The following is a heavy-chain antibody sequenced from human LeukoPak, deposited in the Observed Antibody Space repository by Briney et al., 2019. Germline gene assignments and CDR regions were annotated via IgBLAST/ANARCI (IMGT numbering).Heavy chain of an antibody. D-gene: IGHD4-17*01. J-gene: IGHJ4*02. V-gene: IGHV3-15*01. Sequence: PGGSLRLSCAASGLNFNNAWMSWVRQAPGKGLERVGRIKTNSEGGTTDYAAPVKGIFIISRDDSKKTVFLQTNSLKTEDTAISSCATAPDDYGDYLAFCGQGALVTVSS. CDR2: IKTNSEGGTT. CDR1: GLNFNNAW. CDR3: ATAPDDYGDYLAF.